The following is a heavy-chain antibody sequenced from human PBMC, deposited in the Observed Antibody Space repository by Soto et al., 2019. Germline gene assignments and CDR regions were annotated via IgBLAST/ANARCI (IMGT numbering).Heavy chain of an antibody. CDR1: GFTFSNYY. D-gene: IGHD2-2*01. V-gene: IGHV3-11*01. CDR2: ISSSGSTI. J-gene: IGHJ4*02. CDR3: ARDTVTSTPAAKYYFDY. Sequence: GGSLRLSCAASGFTFSNYYMSWIRQAPGKGLEWVSYISSSGSTIYYADSVKGRFTISRDNAKNSLYLQMNSLRAEDTAVYYCARDTVTSTPAAKYYFDYWGQGTLVTVSS.